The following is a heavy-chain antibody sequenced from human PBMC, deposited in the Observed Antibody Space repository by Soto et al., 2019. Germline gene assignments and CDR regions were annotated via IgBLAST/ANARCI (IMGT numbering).Heavy chain of an antibody. CDR3: ARAVAVPADFDY. V-gene: IGHV1-3*05. CDR2: MNAGNGNT. D-gene: IGHD6-19*01. J-gene: IGHJ4*02. Sequence: QVQLVQSGAEEKKPGASVKVSCKASGYTFTGYAMHWVRQAPGQRLEWMGWMNAGNGNTKYSQKFQGRVTITRDKSASTAYMELSSLRSEDTAVYYCARAVAVPADFDYWGQGTLVPVSS. CDR1: GYTFTGYA.